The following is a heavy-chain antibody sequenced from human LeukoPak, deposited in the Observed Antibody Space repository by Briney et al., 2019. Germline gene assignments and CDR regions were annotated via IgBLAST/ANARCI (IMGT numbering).Heavy chain of an antibody. CDR1: GFTFSSYA. CDR3: ARDGVVVVAATPRYYYYGMDV. J-gene: IGHJ6*02. CDR2: ITGSGGST. D-gene: IGHD2-15*01. Sequence: GGSLRLSCAASGFTFSSYAMNWVRQAPGKGLEWVSAITGSGGSTYYADSVKGRFTISRDNSKNTLYLQMNSLRAEDTAVYYCARDGVVVVAATPRYYYYGMDVWGQGTTVTVSS. V-gene: IGHV3-23*01.